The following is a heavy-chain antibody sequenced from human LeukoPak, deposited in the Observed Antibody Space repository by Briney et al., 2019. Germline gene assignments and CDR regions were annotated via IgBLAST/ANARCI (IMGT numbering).Heavy chain of an antibody. CDR3: ARENPSGYYNRPIDF. Sequence: SETLSLICTVSGASISSYYWSWIRQPPGKGLEWIGDIYYSGSIKYNPSLKSRVTMSVDTSKNQFSLKLSSVTAADTAIYYCARENPSGYYNRPIDFWGQGTLVTVSS. V-gene: IGHV4-59*01. CDR1: GASISSYY. D-gene: IGHD3-22*01. J-gene: IGHJ4*02. CDR2: IYYSGSI.